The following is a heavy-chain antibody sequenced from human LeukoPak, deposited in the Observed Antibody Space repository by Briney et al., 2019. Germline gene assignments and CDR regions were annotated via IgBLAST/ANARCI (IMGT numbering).Heavy chain of an antibody. CDR1: GGSISSNSYY. Sequence: SETLSLTCAVSGGSISSNSYYWGWIRQPPGKGLEWIGEISHSGRTNYNPSLKSRVTISVDTSKNQFSLKLSSVTAADTAVYYCARHSGDEVNFDYWGQGTLVTVSS. V-gene: IGHV4-39*01. CDR3: ARHSGDEVNFDY. J-gene: IGHJ4*02. CDR2: ISHSGRT. D-gene: IGHD3-10*01.